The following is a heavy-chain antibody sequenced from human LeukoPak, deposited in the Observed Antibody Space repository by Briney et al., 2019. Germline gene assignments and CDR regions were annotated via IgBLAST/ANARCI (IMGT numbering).Heavy chain of an antibody. J-gene: IGHJ4*02. CDR2: INPNSGGT. D-gene: IGHD6-19*01. V-gene: IGHV1-2*02. CDR3: ARSPKTYSSGHPFDY. Sequence: ASVKVSCKASGYTFTGYYTHWVRQAPGQGLEWMGWINPNSGGTNYAQKFQGRVTMTRDTSISTAYMELSRLRSDDTAVYYCARSPKTYSSGHPFDYWGQGTLVTVSS. CDR1: GYTFTGYY.